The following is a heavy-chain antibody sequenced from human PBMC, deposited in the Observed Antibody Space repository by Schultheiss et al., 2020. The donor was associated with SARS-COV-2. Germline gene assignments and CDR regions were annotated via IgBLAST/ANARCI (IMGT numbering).Heavy chain of an antibody. V-gene: IGHV3-30*19. CDR2: ISYDGSNK. D-gene: IGHD7-27*01. CDR1: GFTFSSYG. CDR3: ARDLLGNYYYGMDV. J-gene: IGHJ6*02. Sequence: GESLKISCAASGFTFSSYGMHWVRQAPGKGLEWVAVISYDGSNKYYADSVKGRFTISRDNSKNTLYLQMNSLRAEDTAVYYCARDLLGNYYYGMDVWGQGTTVTVSS.